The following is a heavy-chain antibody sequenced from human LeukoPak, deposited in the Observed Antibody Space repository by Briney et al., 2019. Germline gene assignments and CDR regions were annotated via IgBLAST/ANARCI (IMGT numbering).Heavy chain of an antibody. J-gene: IGHJ3*01. CDR3: ARLLRPYSYDSSGYFTTSFDF. D-gene: IGHD3-22*01. V-gene: IGHV4-39*01. CDR2: IYYSGST. Sequence: SETLSLTCTVSGGSISSSSYYWGWIRQPPGKGLEWIATIYYSGSTYYNPSLKSRVTISVDTSKNQYSLKLSSVTAADTAVYYYARLLRPYSYDSSGYFTTSFDFWGQGTMVTVSS. CDR1: GGSISSSSYY.